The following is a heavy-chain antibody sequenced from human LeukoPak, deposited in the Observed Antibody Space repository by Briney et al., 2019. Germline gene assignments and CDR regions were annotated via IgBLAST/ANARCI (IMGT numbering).Heavy chain of an antibody. V-gene: IGHV3-15*01. Sequence: GGSLRLSCAASGFTFSNVWMSWVRQAPGKGLEWVGRIKSKGDGGTTDYAAPVKGRFTISRDDPKNTLYLQMNSLKTEDTALYYCTTGAPSFGELFDLWGQGTLVTVSS. CDR1: GFTFSNVW. D-gene: IGHD3-10*01. CDR2: IKSKGDGGTT. CDR3: TTGAPSFGELFDL. J-gene: IGHJ5*02.